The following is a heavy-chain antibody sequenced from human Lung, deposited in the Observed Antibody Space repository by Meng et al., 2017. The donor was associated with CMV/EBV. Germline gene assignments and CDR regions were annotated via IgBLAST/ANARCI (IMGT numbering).Heavy chain of an antibody. CDR2: INWNGDTI. Sequence: GESXKISCAASGFIFDNHGMTWVRQAPGKGLEWVSGINWNGDTIGYADSVKGRFTISRDNAKNSLYLQMNRLRAEDTALYYCAVRGSAWFGRSYVRNWGQGTLVTVSS. V-gene: IGHV3-20*04. CDR3: AVRGSAWFGRSYVRN. CDR1: GFIFDNHG. D-gene: IGHD6-19*01. J-gene: IGHJ1*01.